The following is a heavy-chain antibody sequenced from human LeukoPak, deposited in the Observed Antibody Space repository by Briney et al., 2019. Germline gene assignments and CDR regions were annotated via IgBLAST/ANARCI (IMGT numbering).Heavy chain of an antibody. D-gene: IGHD3-9*01. J-gene: IGHJ5*02. Sequence: PSETLSLTCSVSGGSVSGYYWSWIRQPPGKGLEWIDYIYYSGSTNHNPSLKSRVTISVDTSKNQFSLKLSSVTAADTAVYYCARTTGRYLQFDPWGQGTLVTVSS. CDR1: GGSVSGYY. CDR3: ARTTGRYLQFDP. V-gene: IGHV4-59*02. CDR2: IYYSGST.